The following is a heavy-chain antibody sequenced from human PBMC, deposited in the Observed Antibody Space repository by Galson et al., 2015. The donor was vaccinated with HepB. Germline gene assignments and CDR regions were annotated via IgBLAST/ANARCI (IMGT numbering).Heavy chain of an antibody. D-gene: IGHD6-19*01. CDR3: ARTIAVAGNRNNDAFDI. CDR2: IYYSGST. Sequence: LSLTCTVSGGSISSSSYYWGWIRQPPGKGLEWIGSIYYSGSTYYNPSLKSRVTISVDTSKNQFSLKLSSVTAADTAVYYCARTIAVAGNRNNDAFDIWGQGTMVTVSS. J-gene: IGHJ3*02. CDR1: GGSISSSSYY. V-gene: IGHV4-39*01.